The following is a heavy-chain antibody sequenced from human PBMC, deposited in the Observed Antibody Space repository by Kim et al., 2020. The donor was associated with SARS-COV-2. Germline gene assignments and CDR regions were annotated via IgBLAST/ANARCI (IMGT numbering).Heavy chain of an antibody. CDR1: GYTFTDYY. J-gene: IGHJ4*02. CDR2: INPNSGGT. D-gene: IGHD6-6*01. V-gene: IGHV1-2*06. CDR3: ANFHTSSSGY. Sequence: ASVKVSCKASGYTFTDYYIDWVRQAPGQGLEWMGRINPNSGGTIYAQKFQGRVTMTRDTSITTAYMELSRLTSDDTAVYYCANFHTSSSGYWGQGTLVTV.